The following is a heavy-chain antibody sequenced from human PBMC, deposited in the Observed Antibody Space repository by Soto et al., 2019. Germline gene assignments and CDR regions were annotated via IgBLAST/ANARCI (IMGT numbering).Heavy chain of an antibody. CDR1: GFTFSSYGMTFSSYA. Sequence: EVQLLESGGGSVQPGGSLRLSCAASGFTFSSYGMTFSSYAMSWVRQAPGKGLEWVSTISGSGDSTYYADSVKGRFTFSRDNSKNTLFLQMNSLRAGDTALSYCAKFREYYKCSGSRTYDFDGMDVWGQGTTVTVSS. CDR2: ISGSGDST. V-gene: IGHV3-23*01. J-gene: IGHJ6*02. CDR3: AKFREYYKCSGSRTYDFDGMDV. D-gene: IGHD3-10*02.